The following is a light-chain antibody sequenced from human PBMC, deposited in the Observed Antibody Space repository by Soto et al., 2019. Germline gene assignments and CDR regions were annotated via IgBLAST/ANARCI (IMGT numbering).Light chain of an antibody. J-gene: IGKJ5*01. CDR3: QQSYNAPIT. V-gene: IGKV1-39*01. Sequence: DIQMTQSPSSVSASVGDRVTITCRASQSISSYLNWYQQKPGKAPKLLIYAASSLQSGVPSRFSGSGSGTDFTLTISSLQPEEFATYDCQQSYNAPITFGQGTRLEIK. CDR2: AAS. CDR1: QSISSY.